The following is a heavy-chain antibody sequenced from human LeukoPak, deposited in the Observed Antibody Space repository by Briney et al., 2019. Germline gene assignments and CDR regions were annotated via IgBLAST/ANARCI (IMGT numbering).Heavy chain of an antibody. CDR1: GFTFSSYS. CDR2: ISSSSSYI. V-gene: IGHV3-21*01. Sequence: NPGGSLRLSCAASGFTFSSYSMNWVRQAPGKGLEWVSSISSSSSYIYYADSVKGRFTISRDNAKNSLYLQMNSLRAEDTAAYYCASWQQLDTPSDYWGQGTLVTVSS. CDR3: ASWQQLDTPSDY. J-gene: IGHJ4*02. D-gene: IGHD6-13*01.